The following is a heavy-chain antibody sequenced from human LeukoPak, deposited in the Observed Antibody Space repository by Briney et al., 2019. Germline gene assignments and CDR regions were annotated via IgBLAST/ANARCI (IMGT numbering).Heavy chain of an antibody. CDR3: AKGVDGYNYVY. V-gene: IGHV3-7*01. J-gene: IGHJ4*02. D-gene: IGHD5-24*01. Sequence: PGGSLRLSCVASGFTFSSYWMTWVRQAPGKGLEWVANIKTDGSQIYYVDSVKGRFTISRDNAKNSLYLQMNSLRAEDTAVYYCAKGVDGYNYVYWGQGTLVTVSS. CDR2: IKTDGSQI. CDR1: GFTFSSYW.